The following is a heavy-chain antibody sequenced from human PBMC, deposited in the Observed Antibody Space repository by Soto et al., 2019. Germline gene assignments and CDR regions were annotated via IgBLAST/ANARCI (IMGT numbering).Heavy chain of an antibody. D-gene: IGHD2-2*01. J-gene: IGHJ4*02. CDR2: IYESGRT. CDR3: ALRRVAYADF. V-gene: IGHV4-30-2*01. CDR1: GASISTGGYS. Sequence: PSETLSLTCIVSGASISTGGYSWSWIRQPPGKGPEWIGYIYESGRTYYKPSLKSRASISMDKSRNQFSVRLTSVTAADTAVYYCALRRVAYADFWGQGTRVTVSS.